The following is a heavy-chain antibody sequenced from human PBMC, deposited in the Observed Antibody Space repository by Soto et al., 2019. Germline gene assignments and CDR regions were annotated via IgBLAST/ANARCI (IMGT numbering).Heavy chain of an antibody. J-gene: IGHJ4*02. Sequence: QVQLVESGGGVVQPGRSLRLSCAASGFTFSSYGMHWVRQAPGKGLEWVAVIWYDGSNKYYADSVKGRFTISRDNSKNTLYLQMNSLRAEDTAVYYCAREAIPGIAAAGPDYWGQGTLVTVSS. CDR3: AREAIPGIAAAGPDY. CDR2: IWYDGSNK. D-gene: IGHD6-13*01. V-gene: IGHV3-33*01. CDR1: GFTFSSYG.